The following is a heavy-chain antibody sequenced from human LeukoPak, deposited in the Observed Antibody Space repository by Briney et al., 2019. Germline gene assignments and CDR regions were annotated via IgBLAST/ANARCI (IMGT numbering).Heavy chain of an antibody. J-gene: IGHJ4*02. D-gene: IGHD3-3*01. V-gene: IGHV1-18*01. CDR2: ISAYNGNT. Sequence: ASVKVSCKASGYTFTSYGISWVRQAPGQGLEWMGWISAYNGNTNYAQKLQGRVTMTTDTSTSTAYMELSSLRSEDTAVYYCARSYDFWSGYYFDYWGQGTLVTVSS. CDR3: ARSYDFWSGYYFDY. CDR1: GYTFTSYG.